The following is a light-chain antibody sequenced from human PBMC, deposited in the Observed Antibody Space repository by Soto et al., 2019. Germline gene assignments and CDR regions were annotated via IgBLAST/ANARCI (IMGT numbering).Light chain of an antibody. Sequence: EIVLTQSPGPLSLSPGERAPLSCRASQSVSSSYLAWYQQKPGQAPRPLIYGASSRAIGIPDRFSGSGSGTDFTLTISRLEPEDFAVYYCQQYGSSPWTFGQGTKVEIK. CDR1: QSVSSSY. J-gene: IGKJ1*01. V-gene: IGKV3-20*01. CDR2: GAS. CDR3: QQYGSSPWT.